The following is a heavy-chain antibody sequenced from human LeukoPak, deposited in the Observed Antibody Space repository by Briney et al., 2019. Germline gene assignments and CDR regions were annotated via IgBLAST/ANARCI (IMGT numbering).Heavy chain of an antibody. CDR3: AKALYGSGSYQIRLFDY. CDR2: IRYDGSNK. Sequence: GGSLRLSCAASGFTFSSYGMHWVRQAPAKGLEGVAFIRYDGSNKFYADSVRGRFTISRDNSKNTLYVQMNSLRAEDKAVYYCAKALYGSGSYQIRLFDYWGQGTLVTVSS. D-gene: IGHD3-10*01. V-gene: IGHV3-30*02. J-gene: IGHJ4*02. CDR1: GFTFSSYG.